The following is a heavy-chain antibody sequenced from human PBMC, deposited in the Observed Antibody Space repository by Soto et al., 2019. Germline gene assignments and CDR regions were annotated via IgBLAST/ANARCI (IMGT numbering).Heavy chain of an antibody. J-gene: IGHJ5*02. Sequence: QVQLQEWGPGLVKPSQTLSLTCTVSGGSISSGDYYWSWIRQPPGKGLEWIGFIYYSGGTYYKPSRKSRVTISVDTSKNKFSLNLSSVTAADTAVYYCARASTGELWVYANWFDPWGPGTLVTVSS. CDR2: IYYSGGT. CDR1: GGSISSGDYY. CDR3: ARASTGELWVYANWFDP. D-gene: IGHD3-16*01. V-gene: IGHV4-30-4*01.